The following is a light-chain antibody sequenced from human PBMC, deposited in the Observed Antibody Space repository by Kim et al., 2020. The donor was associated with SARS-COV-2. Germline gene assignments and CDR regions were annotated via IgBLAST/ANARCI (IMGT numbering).Light chain of an antibody. CDR1: SSDFSYNY. CDR2: EVT. V-gene: IGLV2-8*01. Sequence: QSVLTQPPSASGSPGQSVTISCSGTSSDFSYNYVSWYQQHPGKAPKLMIYEVTKRPSGVPDRFSGSKSGNTASLTVSGLQAEDEADYYCTSHANNNYIFGTGTKVTVL. J-gene: IGLJ1*01. CDR3: TSHANNNYI.